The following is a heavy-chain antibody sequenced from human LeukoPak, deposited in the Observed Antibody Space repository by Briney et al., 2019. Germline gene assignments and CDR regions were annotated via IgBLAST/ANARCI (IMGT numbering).Heavy chain of an antibody. Sequence: GGSLRLSCAASGFTFSSHAMNWVRQAPGKGLEWVANIKEDLSEKYYVDSVKGRFTISRDNAKNSLYLQMNSLRAEDTAVYYCARGRYMDVWGKGTTVTVSS. CDR1: GFTFSSHA. J-gene: IGHJ6*03. CDR2: IKEDLSEK. V-gene: IGHV3-7*01. CDR3: ARGRYMDV.